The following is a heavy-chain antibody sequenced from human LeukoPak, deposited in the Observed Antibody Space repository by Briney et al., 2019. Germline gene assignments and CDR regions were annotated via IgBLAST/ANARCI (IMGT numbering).Heavy chain of an antibody. CDR2: ISSSSRYI. CDR3: ARDRIAVAGTGGAFDI. CDR1: GFTFSSYS. D-gene: IGHD6-19*01. V-gene: IGHV3-21*01. Sequence: GGSLRLSCAASGFTFSSYSMNWVRQAPGKGLEWVSSISSSSRYIYYADSGKGRFTISRDNAKNLLYLQMNSLRAEDTAVYYCARDRIAVAGTGGAFDIWGQGTMVTVSS. J-gene: IGHJ3*02.